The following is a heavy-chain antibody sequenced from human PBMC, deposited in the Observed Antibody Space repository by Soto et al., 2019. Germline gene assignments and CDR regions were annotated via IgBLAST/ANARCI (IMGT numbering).Heavy chain of an antibody. CDR3: AKRGDKGYYFDY. CDR1: GFTFSNYG. CDR2: ISGSGGDT. V-gene: IGHV3-23*01. J-gene: IGHJ4*02. D-gene: IGHD2-21*02. Sequence: EVQLLESGGGLVQPGGSLRLACAASGFTFSNYGMSWVRQAPGKGLEWVSAISGSGGDTYYADSVKGRFTISRDNSKNPLFLQMISLRAEDTAVYYCAKRGDKGYYFDYWGQGTLVTVSS.